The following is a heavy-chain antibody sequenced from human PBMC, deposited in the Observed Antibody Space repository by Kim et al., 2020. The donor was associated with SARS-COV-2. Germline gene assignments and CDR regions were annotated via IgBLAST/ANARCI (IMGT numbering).Heavy chain of an antibody. V-gene: IGHV1-3*01. CDR3: ARVSYDYVWGSYRYYFDY. J-gene: IGHJ4*02. D-gene: IGHD3-16*02. Sequence: QGRVTITRDTSASTAYMELSSLRSEDTAVYYCARVSYDYVWGSYRYYFDYWGQGTLVTVSS.